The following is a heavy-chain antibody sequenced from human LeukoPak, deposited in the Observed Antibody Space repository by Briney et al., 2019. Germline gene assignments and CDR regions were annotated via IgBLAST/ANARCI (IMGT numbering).Heavy chain of an antibody. Sequence: GGSLRLSCAASGFPFSNAWMSWVRQAPGKGLEWVGRFQSKTDGGKTDYAPPVEGRFSISRDDSENTLYLQMNGLNTEDTAVYYCSTVSPYYGSGTTSPDSWGQGTLVAVSS. CDR3: STVSPYYGSGTTSPDS. D-gene: IGHD3-10*01. CDR2: FQSKTDGGKT. J-gene: IGHJ4*02. V-gene: IGHV3-15*01. CDR1: GFPFSNAW.